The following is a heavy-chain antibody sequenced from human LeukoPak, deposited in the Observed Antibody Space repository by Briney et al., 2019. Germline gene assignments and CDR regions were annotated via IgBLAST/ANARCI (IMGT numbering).Heavy chain of an antibody. Sequence: GGSLRLSCAASGFTFSSYWMSWVRQAPGKGLEWMASIKQDGSEKYYVDAVKGRFTLSRDNDKNSLYLQMNSLRAEDTAVYYCARVSPNTATTLQYFDYWGQGTLVTVSS. J-gene: IGHJ4*02. CDR1: GFTFSSYW. CDR2: IKQDGSEK. D-gene: IGHD4-17*01. V-gene: IGHV3-7*01. CDR3: ARVSPNTATTLQYFDY.